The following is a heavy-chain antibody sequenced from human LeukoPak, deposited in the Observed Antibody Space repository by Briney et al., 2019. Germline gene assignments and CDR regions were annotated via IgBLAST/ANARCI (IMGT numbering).Heavy chain of an antibody. CDR3: ARGIPGQWLGIHYFDY. Sequence: ASVKVSCKASGGTFSCYAISWVRQAPGQGLEWMGGIIPIFGTANYAQKFQGRVTITADESTSTAYMELSSLRSEDTAVYYCARGIPGQWLGIHYFDYWGQGTLVTVSS. CDR2: IIPIFGTA. D-gene: IGHD6-19*01. V-gene: IGHV1-69*13. CDR1: GGTFSCYA. J-gene: IGHJ4*02.